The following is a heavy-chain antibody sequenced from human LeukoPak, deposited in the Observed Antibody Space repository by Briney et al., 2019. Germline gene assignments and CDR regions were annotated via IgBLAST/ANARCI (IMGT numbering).Heavy chain of an antibody. D-gene: IGHD3-10*01. CDR3: AKDWYYYGSGSYIPSN. V-gene: IGHV3-30*02. CDR1: GFTFSXXX. CDR2: XXXDGSEK. Sequence: QPGGSLRLSCAASGFTFSXXXXXWVRQAPGXGLXXXXXXXXDGSEKYYADSVKGXFTISRDNSKNTLHLQMNSLRVEDTAVYYCAKDWYYYGSGSYIPSNWGQGTLVTVSS. J-gene: IGHJ4*02.